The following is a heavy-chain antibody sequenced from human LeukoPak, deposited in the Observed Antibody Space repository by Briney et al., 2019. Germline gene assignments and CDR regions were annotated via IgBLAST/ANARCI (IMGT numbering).Heavy chain of an antibody. CDR1: GGSINNYY. CDR3: ARGWGYFDY. Sequence: SETLSLTCTVSGGSINNYYWSWIRQPPGKGLEWIGYIYYRGSTNYNPSLKSRATFSVDTSKNQFSLKLNSVTAADTAVYYCARGWGYFDYWGQETLVTVSS. J-gene: IGHJ4*02. D-gene: IGHD7-27*01. V-gene: IGHV4-59*01. CDR2: IYYRGST.